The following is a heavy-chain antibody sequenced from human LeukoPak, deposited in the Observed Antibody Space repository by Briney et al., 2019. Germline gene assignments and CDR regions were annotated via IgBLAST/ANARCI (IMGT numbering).Heavy chain of an antibody. Sequence: GASVKVSCKASGYAFTTYGITWVRQAPGQGLEWMGWVSHYNGNTNYAQHIQGRVTMTTDTSTTTAYMELRSLRSDDTAIYYCAREWDHYYDAWGQGTLVTVSS. D-gene: IGHD3-22*01. CDR3: AREWDHYYDA. CDR1: GYAFTTYG. CDR2: VSHYNGNT. V-gene: IGHV1-18*01. J-gene: IGHJ3*01.